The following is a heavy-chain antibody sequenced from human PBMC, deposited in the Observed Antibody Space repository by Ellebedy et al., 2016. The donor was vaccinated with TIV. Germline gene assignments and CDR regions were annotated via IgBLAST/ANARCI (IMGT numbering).Heavy chain of an antibody. V-gene: IGHV3-30*18. CDR1: GFTFSSYG. J-gene: IGHJ4*02. Sequence: GESLKISCAASGFTFSSYGRPWVCQAPGKGLERVAVIAYDGIKKYYADSVKGRFTISRDNSKNTLYLQMSSLTTDDTDVYYCAKDKAYGTGAFTGFDLWGQGILVTVSS. CDR2: IAYDGIKK. CDR3: AKDKAYGTGAFTGFDL. D-gene: IGHD3-10*01.